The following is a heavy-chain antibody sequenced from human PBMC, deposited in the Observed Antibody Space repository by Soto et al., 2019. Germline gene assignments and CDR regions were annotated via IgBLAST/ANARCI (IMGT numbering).Heavy chain of an antibody. CDR2: INYSGST. CDR1: GGSISSSSYY. CDR3: ARLDSISWYWFDP. V-gene: IGHV4-39*01. J-gene: IGHJ5*02. Sequence: SETLSLTCTVSGGSISSSSYYWGWIRQPPGKGLEWIGSINYSGSTDYNPSLKSRVTMSVDTSKNQFSLKLSSVTAADMVFFYCARLDSISWYWFDPWGQGTLVTVSS. D-gene: IGHD6-13*01.